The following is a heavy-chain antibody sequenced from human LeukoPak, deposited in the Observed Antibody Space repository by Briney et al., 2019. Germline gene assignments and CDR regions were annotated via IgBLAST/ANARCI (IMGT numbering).Heavy chain of an antibody. V-gene: IGHV3-48*03. CDR2: IVSSGSTI. Sequence: GGSLRLSCAASGFSFSTYEMNWVRQAPGKGLEWVSYIVSSGSTIYYADSVKGRFTISRDNAKNSLFLQMNSLRAEDAAVYYCARGGYCGGGICYYLNAFDIWGQGTKVTVSS. J-gene: IGHJ3*02. CDR1: GFSFSTYE. CDR3: ARGGYCGGGICYYLNAFDI. D-gene: IGHD2-15*01.